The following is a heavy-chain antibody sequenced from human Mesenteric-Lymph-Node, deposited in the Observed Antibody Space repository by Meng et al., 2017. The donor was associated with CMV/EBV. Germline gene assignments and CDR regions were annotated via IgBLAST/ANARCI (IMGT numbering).Heavy chain of an antibody. D-gene: IGHD3-10*01. Sequence: GESLKISCEASEFTFSSYAMSWVRQAPGKGLEWVSAISGSGGSTYYADSVKGRFTISRDNSKNTLYLQMNSLRAEDTAVYYCAKDKRGFGYWGQGTLVTVSS. J-gene: IGHJ4*02. CDR2: ISGSGGST. CDR1: EFTFSSYA. CDR3: AKDKRGFGY. V-gene: IGHV3-23*01.